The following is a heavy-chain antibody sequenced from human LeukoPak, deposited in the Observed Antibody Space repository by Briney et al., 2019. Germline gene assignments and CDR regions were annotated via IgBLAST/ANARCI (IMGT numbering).Heavy chain of an antibody. CDR2: IKEDGSEK. V-gene: IGHV3-7*04. D-gene: IGHD2/OR15-2a*01. CDR3: ARGGGRHVEY. Sequence: GGSLRLSCAASGFTFSSYWMSWVRQAPGKGLEWVANIKEDGSEKNYVDSVKGRFTISRDNAKNSLYLQMNSLRAEDAAVYYCARGGGRHVEYWGQGNLVTVSS. J-gene: IGHJ4*02. CDR1: GFTFSSYW.